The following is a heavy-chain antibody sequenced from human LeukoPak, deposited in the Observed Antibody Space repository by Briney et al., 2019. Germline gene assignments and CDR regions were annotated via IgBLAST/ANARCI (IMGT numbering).Heavy chain of an antibody. Sequence: SETLSLTCTVSGGSISSSSYYWGWIRQPPGKGLEWIGSIYYSGSTYYNPSLKSRVTISVDTSKNQFSLKLSSVTAADTAVYYCARIPYYYDSGGYYGGTYYFDYWGQGTLVTVSS. V-gene: IGHV4-39*01. CDR1: GGSISSSSYY. J-gene: IGHJ4*02. D-gene: IGHD3-22*01. CDR3: ARIPYYYDSGGYYGGTYYFDY. CDR2: IYYSGST.